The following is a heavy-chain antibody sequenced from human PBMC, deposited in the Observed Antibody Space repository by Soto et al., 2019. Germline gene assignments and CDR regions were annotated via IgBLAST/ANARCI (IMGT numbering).Heavy chain of an antibody. CDR1: GFTFSDYY. Sequence: GGSLRLSCAASGFTFSDYYMSWIRQAPGKGLEWVSYISSSGSTIYYTDSVKVRFNISRDNAKNSLYLQMNSVRAVDTGVYYCARDDQLLAWYFDLWGRGTLVTVSS. J-gene: IGHJ2*01. CDR3: ARDDQLLAWYFDL. CDR2: ISSSGSTI. D-gene: IGHD2-2*01. V-gene: IGHV3-11*04.